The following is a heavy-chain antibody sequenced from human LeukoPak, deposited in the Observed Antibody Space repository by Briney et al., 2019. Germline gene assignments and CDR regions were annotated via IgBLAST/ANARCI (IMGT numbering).Heavy chain of an antibody. CDR1: GGSIHSY. Sequence: SETLSLTCTGSGGSIHSYWSWIRQPAGKGLEWIWRISGSGTITYNPALQSRLTISIDTSKNQSSLKLMSVTAADTAVYYCARDSGTTGEVKFDPWGQGTLVTVSS. CDR3: ARDSGTTGEVKFDP. D-gene: IGHD3-10*01. J-gene: IGHJ5*02. CDR2: ISGSGTI. V-gene: IGHV4-4*07.